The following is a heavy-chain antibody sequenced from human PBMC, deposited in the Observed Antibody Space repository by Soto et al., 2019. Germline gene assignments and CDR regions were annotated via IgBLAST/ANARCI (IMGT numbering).Heavy chain of an antibody. Sequence: PSETLSLTCTVSGGSISSGGYYWRWIRQHPGKGLEWIGYIYYSGSTYYNPSLKSRVTISVDTSKNQFSLKLSSVTAADTAVYYCARDSCSGGSCYSQWGQGTLVTVSS. V-gene: IGHV4-31*03. D-gene: IGHD2-15*01. CDR1: GGSISSGGYY. CDR3: ARDSCSGGSCYSQ. CDR2: IYYSGST. J-gene: IGHJ4*02.